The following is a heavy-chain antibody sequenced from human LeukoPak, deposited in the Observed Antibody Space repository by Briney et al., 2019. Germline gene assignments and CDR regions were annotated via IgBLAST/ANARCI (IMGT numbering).Heavy chain of an antibody. J-gene: IGHJ4*02. CDR1: GLTLSSFA. CDR3: AKCRGTSCNNFDC. V-gene: IGHV3-23*01. CDR2: ISGSGGTT. Sequence: GGSLRLSCVGSGLTLSSFAMDWVRQAPGKGLEWVSGISGSGGTTYYAESVKGRFTISRDNSKHTLFLQMNSVKVDDTAVYYCAKCRGTSCNNFDCWGQGTLVTVSS. D-gene: IGHD2-2*02.